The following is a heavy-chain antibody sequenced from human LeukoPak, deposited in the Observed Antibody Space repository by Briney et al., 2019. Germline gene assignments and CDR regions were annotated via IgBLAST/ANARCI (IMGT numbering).Heavy chain of an antibody. V-gene: IGHV3-33*01. CDR2: IWYDGSSK. Sequence: GGSLRLSCAASGFTFSSYGMHWVRQAPGKGLEWVAVIWYDGSSKYYADSVKGRFTISRDNSKNTLYLQMNSLRAEDTAVYYCARGLGDPGGYYYYGMDVWGQGTTVTVSS. D-gene: IGHD2-21*01. J-gene: IGHJ6*02. CDR1: GFTFSSYG. CDR3: ARGLGDPGGYYYYGMDV.